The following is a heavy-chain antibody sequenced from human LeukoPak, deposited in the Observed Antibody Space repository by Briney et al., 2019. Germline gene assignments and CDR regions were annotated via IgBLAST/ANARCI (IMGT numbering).Heavy chain of an antibody. CDR3: ALSGGSGTEVDAFDI. CDR2: ISAYNGNT. J-gene: IGHJ3*02. Sequence: ASVKVSCKASGYTFTSYGISWMRQAPGQGLEWMGWISAYNGNTNCAQKLQGRVTMTTDTSTSTAYMELRSLRSDDTAVYYCALSGGSGTEVDAFDIWGQGTMVTVSS. CDR1: GYTFTSYG. V-gene: IGHV1-18*01. D-gene: IGHD3-10*01.